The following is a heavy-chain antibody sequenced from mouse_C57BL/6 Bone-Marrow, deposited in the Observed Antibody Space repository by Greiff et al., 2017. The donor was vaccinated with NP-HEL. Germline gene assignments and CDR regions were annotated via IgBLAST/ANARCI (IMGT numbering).Heavy chain of an antibody. CDR1: GYTFTSSG. D-gene: IGHD1-1*01. CDR3: ARGHYYGYFDY. Sequence: QVQLQQPGTELVKPGASVKLSCKASGYTFTSSGMHWVKQRPGQGLEWIGNINPSNGGTNYNEKFKSKATLTEDKSSSTAYMQLLSLTSEDSAVYYCARGHYYGYFDYWGQGTTLTVSS. V-gene: IGHV1-53*01. J-gene: IGHJ2*01. CDR2: INPSNGGT.